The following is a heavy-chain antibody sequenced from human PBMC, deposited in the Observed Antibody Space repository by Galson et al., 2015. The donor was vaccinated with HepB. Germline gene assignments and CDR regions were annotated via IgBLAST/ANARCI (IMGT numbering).Heavy chain of an antibody. J-gene: IGHJ6*02. CDR1: GGSFSGYY. D-gene: IGHD6-19*01. V-gene: IGHV4-34*01. CDR3: ARVKVRGFLKTNEKHSSGSPYGMDV. CDR2: INHSGST. Sequence: LSLTCAVYGGSFSGYYWSWIRQPPGKGLEWIGEINHSGSTNYNPSLKSRVTISVDTSKNQFSLKLSSVTAADTAVYYCARVKVRGFLKTNEKHSSGSPYGMDVWGQGTTVTVSS.